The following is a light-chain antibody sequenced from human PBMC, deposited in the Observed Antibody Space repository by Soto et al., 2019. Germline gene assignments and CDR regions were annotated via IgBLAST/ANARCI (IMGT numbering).Light chain of an antibody. Sequence: QSALTQPASVSGSPGQSITISCTGTSRDVGNYNLVSWYQQHPGKAPKLMIYEGSKRPSGVSNRFSGSKSGNTASLTISGLQAEDEADYYCCSYAGSSTWVFGGGTKVTVL. CDR1: SRDVGNYNL. J-gene: IGLJ3*02. CDR2: EGS. V-gene: IGLV2-23*01. CDR3: CSYAGSSTWV.